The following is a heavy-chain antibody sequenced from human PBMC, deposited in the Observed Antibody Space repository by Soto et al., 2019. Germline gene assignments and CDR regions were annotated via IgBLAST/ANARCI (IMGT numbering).Heavy chain of an antibody. CDR1: GGTFSSYA. CDR2: IIPIFGTA. D-gene: IGHD3-22*01. CDR3: ASSRLGNYYDSSGYYY. J-gene: IGHJ4*02. Sequence: SVKVSCKASGGTFSSYAISWVRQAPGQGLEWMGGIIPIFGTANYAQKFQGRVTITADESTSTAYMELSSLRSEDTAVYYCASSRLGNYYDSSGYYYWGQGTLVTVSS. V-gene: IGHV1-69*13.